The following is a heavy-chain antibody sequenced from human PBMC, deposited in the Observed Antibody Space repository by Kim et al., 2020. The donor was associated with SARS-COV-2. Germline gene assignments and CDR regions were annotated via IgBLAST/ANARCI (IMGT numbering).Heavy chain of an antibody. CDR3: ASLQTTVVTPAEYFQH. CDR1: GGSFSGYY. CDR2: INHSGST. Sequence: SETLSLTCAVYGGSFSGYYWSWIRQPPGKGLEWIGEINHSGSTNYNPSLKSRVTISVDTSKNQFSLKLSSVTAADTAVYYCASLQTTVVTPAEYFQHWGQGTLVTVSS. D-gene: IGHD4-17*01. J-gene: IGHJ1*01. V-gene: IGHV4-34*01.